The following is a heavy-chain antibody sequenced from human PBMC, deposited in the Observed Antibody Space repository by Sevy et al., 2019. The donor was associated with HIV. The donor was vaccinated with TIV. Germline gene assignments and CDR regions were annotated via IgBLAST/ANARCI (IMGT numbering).Heavy chain of an antibody. D-gene: IGHD3-3*02. J-gene: IGHJ4*02. CDR1: GYIFTDNL. V-gene: IGHV1-2*02. Sequence: ASVKVSCKASGYIFTDNLLHWVRQAPGEGPEWVGCINHNNGDTWFAQNLQDRITMDRDTSTSTAYMDLSRLTSDDTAIYYCARELAHFLKGFDFWGQGTLVTVSS. CDR3: ARELAHFLKGFDF. CDR2: INHNNGDT.